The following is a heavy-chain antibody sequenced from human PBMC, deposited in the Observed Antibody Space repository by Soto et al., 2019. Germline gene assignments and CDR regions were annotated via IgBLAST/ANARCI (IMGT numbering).Heavy chain of an antibody. V-gene: IGHV4-59*01. CDR3: ARDRAAGGNSEWFFDL. D-gene: IGHD6-13*01. CDR2: IYYSGRT. CDR1: GGSISSYY. Sequence: QVQLQESGPGLVKPSETLSLTCTVSGGSISSYYWSWIRQPPGKGLEWIGYIYYSGRTNYNPSLKSRDTISVDTTKNKCSLKLSAVTAADTGVYYCARDRAAGGNSEWFFDLWCRGTLVTVSS. J-gene: IGHJ2*01.